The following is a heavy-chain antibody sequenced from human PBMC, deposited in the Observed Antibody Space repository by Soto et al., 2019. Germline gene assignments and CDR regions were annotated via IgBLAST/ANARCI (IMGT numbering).Heavy chain of an antibody. CDR1: GFSLSTSGVG. J-gene: IGHJ4*02. Sequence: SGPTLVKPTQTLTLTCTFSGFSLSTSGVGVGWIRQPPGKALEWLALIYWNDDKRYSPSLKSRLTITKDTSKNQVVLTMTNMDPVDTATYYCAHKWLTMIVVDSGYFDYWGQGTLVTVSS. D-gene: IGHD3-22*01. CDR3: AHKWLTMIVVDSGYFDY. CDR2: IYWNDDK. V-gene: IGHV2-5*01.